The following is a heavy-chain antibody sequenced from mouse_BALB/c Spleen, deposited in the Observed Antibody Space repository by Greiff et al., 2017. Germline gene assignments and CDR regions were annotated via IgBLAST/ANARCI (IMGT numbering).Heavy chain of an antibody. J-gene: IGHJ2*01. Sequence: EVQGVESGGGLVQPGGSRKLSCAASGFTFSSFGMHWVRQAPEKGLEWVAYISSGSSTIYYADTVKGRFTISRDNPKNTLFLQMTSLRSEDTAMYYCARTGRGYYFDYWGQGTTLTVSS. CDR3: ARTGRGYYFDY. CDR1: GFTFSSFG. CDR2: ISSGSSTI. V-gene: IGHV5-17*02. D-gene: IGHD3-3*01.